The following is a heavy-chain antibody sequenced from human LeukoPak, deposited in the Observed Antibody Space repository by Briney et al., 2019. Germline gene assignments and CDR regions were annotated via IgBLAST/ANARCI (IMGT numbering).Heavy chain of an antibody. J-gene: IGHJ3*02. Sequence: PSVKVSCKASGGTFSSYAISWVRQAPGQGLEWIGGIIPIFGTANYAQKFQGRVTITADESTSTAYMELSSLRSEDTAVYYCARDPRSSGWLYDAFHIWGQGTMVTVSS. CDR3: ARDPRSSGWLYDAFHI. V-gene: IGHV1-69*13. CDR1: GGTFSSYA. D-gene: IGHD6-19*01. CDR2: IIPIFGTA.